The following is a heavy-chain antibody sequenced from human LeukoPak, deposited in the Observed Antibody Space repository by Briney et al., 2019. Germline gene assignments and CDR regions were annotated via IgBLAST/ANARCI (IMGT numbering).Heavy chain of an antibody. D-gene: IGHD3-3*01. CDR2: IYSGGST. CDR3: AREGITIFGVGDFDY. J-gene: IGHJ4*02. CDR1: GFTVSSNY. V-gene: IGHV3-53*01. Sequence: GGSLRLSCAVSGFTVSSNYMSWVRQAPGKELEWVSVIYSGGSTHYADSVKGRFTISRDNSENTLFLQMNSLRAEDTAVYYCAREGITIFGVGDFDYWGQGTLVTVSS.